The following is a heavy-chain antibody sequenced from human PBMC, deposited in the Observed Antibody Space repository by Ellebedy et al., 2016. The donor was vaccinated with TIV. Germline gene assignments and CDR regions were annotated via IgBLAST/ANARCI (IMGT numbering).Heavy chain of an antibody. J-gene: IGHJ6*02. CDR3: ARPHGDYSFKAYGMDV. CDR1: GFTFSSYG. Sequence: GGSLRLSXAASGFTFSSYGMHWVRQAPGKGLEWVAVIWYDGSNKYYADSVKGRFTISRDNSKNTLYLQMNSLRAEDTAVYYCARPHGDYSFKAYGMDVWGQGTTVTVSS. D-gene: IGHD4-17*01. CDR2: IWYDGSNK. V-gene: IGHV3-33*01.